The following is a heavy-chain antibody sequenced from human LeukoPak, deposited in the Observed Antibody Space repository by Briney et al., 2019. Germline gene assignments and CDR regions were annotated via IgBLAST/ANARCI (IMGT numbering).Heavy chain of an antibody. CDR3: ARGVTGAYYYDSSGYHWFDP. Sequence: SETLSLTCTVSGGSISSSSYYWGWIRQPPGKGLEWIGSIYYSGSTYYNPSLKSRVTISVDTSKNQYSLKLSSVTAADTAVYYCARGVTGAYYYDSSGYHWFDPWGQGTLVTVSS. CDR2: IYYSGST. V-gene: IGHV4-39*07. CDR1: GGSISSSSYY. D-gene: IGHD3-22*01. J-gene: IGHJ5*02.